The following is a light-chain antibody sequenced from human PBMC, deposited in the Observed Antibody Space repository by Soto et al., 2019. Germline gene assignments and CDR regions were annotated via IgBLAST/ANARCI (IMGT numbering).Light chain of an antibody. Sequence: IVMTHSPATLSVSPGERATLSGRASQSVNSNYLAWYQQKPGQAPRLLIYGISRRATDIPDRFSGSGSGTDFTLTISRLEPEDFAVYYCQQYGSSLFTFGPGTKVDIK. J-gene: IGKJ3*01. CDR2: GIS. V-gene: IGKV3-20*01. CDR3: QQYGSSLFT. CDR1: QSVNSNY.